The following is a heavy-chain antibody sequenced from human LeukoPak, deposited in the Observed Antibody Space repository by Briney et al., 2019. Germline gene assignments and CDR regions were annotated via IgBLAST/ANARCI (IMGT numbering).Heavy chain of an antibody. Sequence: PGGSLRLSCAASGFTFSSYAMHWVRQAPGKGLEWVTVISYDGINEYYADSVKGRFTISRDNSKNTLFLQISSLRAEDTAVYYCARGRCSSTSCLFDSWGQGTLVTVSS. CDR2: ISYDGINE. CDR3: ARGRCSSTSCLFDS. V-gene: IGHV3-30*04. J-gene: IGHJ4*02. D-gene: IGHD2-2*01. CDR1: GFTFSSYA.